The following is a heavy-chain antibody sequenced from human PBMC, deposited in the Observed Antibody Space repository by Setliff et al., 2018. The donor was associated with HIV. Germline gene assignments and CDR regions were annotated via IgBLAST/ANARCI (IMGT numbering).Heavy chain of an antibody. Sequence: GESLKISCQAFGFPFTTHWIAWVRQMPGKGLEWMAIFYPGDSDTRYSPSFQSQVTVSADKSIGTAYLQWDSLKASDTALYFCARASLAARPHFFDSWGQGTLVTVSS. CDR3: ARASLAARPHFFDS. D-gene: IGHD6-6*01. V-gene: IGHV5-51*01. J-gene: IGHJ4*02. CDR1: GFPFTTHW. CDR2: FYPGDSDT.